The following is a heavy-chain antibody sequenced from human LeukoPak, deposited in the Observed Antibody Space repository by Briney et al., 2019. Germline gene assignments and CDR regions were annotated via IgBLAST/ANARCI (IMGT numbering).Heavy chain of an antibody. Sequence: GGSLRLSCAASGFTFSSYAMSWVRQAPGKGLEGVSAISGRGGSTYYADSVKGRFTISRDNSKNTLYLQMNSLRAEDTAVYYCAKDGYYYGSGSYYSGDAFDIWGQGTMVTVSS. D-gene: IGHD3-10*01. J-gene: IGHJ3*02. CDR2: ISGRGGST. CDR1: GFTFSSYA. CDR3: AKDGYYYGSGSYYSGDAFDI. V-gene: IGHV3-23*01.